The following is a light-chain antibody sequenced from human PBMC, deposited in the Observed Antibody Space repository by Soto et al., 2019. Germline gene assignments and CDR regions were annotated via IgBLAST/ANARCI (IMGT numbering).Light chain of an antibody. CDR2: DAY. Sequence: QAVVTQEPSLTLSPGGTVILTCGSSSGAVTSNHYPYWFQQRPGQVPRTLIYDAYNRHSWTPARFSGSLLGAQAALTLSGAQPEDEAEYFCLLSFGGAVVFGGGTQLTVL. J-gene: IGLJ3*02. CDR1: SGAVTSNHY. CDR3: LLSFGGAVV. V-gene: IGLV7-46*01.